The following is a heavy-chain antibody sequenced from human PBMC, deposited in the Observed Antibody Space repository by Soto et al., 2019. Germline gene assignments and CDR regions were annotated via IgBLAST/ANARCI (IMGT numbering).Heavy chain of an antibody. V-gene: IGHV3-21*01. J-gene: IGHJ3*01. Sequence: EVRLVESGGGLVKSGGSLRLSCAGSGFAFNDYTITWVRSAPGKGLEWVSSITSTSAYIDYAESVKGRFTLSRDNAKASVYLQMNSLRAGDTAMYYCARDAGPDALDVWGQGTMVTVA. CDR3: ARDAGPDALDV. CDR2: ITSTSAYI. CDR1: GFAFNDYT.